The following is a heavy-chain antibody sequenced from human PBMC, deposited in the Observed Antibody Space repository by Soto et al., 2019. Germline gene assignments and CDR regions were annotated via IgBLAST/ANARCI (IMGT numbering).Heavy chain of an antibody. CDR1: GYTFTSYW. CDR3: AIRGYTYGYYFSY. D-gene: IGHD5-18*01. V-gene: IGHV5-51*01. Sequence: LKISCKGSGYTFTSYWIGWVRQTPGKGLEWMGIIFPVDSDTTYSPSFQGQVTISADKSITTAYLQWSSLKASDTAMYYCAIRGYTYGYYFSYWGQGTLVTVSS. CDR2: IFPVDSDT. J-gene: IGHJ4*02.